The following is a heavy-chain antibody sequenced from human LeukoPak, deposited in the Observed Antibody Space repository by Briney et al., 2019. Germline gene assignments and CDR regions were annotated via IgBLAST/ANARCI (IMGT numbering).Heavy chain of an antibody. V-gene: IGHV3-9*01. J-gene: IGHJ6*02. Sequence: GGSLRLSCAASGFTFDDYAMHWVRQAPGKGLEWVSGISWNSGSIGYADSVKGRFTISRDNAKNSLYLQMNSLRAEDTALYYCAKDRAGYYGSRDYYYYGMDVWGQGTTVTVSS. CDR3: AKDRAGYYGSRDYYYYGMDV. CDR2: ISWNSGSI. CDR1: GFTFDDYA. D-gene: IGHD3-10*01.